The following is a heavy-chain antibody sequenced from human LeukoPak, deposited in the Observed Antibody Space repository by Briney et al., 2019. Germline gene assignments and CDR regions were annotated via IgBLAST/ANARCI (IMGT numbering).Heavy chain of an antibody. V-gene: IGHV3-33*01. CDR1: GFTFSSYG. CDR3: ARSGSGYYDSSGPVHY. J-gene: IGHJ4*02. D-gene: IGHD3-22*01. CDR2: IWYDGSNK. Sequence: PGRSLRLSCAASGFTFSSYGMLWVRQAPGKGLEWVAVIWYDGSNKYYADSVKGRFTISRDNSKNTLYLQMNSLRAEDTAVYYCARSGSGYYDSSGPVHYWGQGTLVTVSS.